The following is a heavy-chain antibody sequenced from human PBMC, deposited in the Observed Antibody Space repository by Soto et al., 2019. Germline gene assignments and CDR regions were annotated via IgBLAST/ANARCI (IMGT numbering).Heavy chain of an antibody. CDR1: GGSISSSSYY. V-gene: IGHV4-39*01. CDR2: IYYSGST. Sequence: SETLSLTCTVSGGSISSSSYYWGWIRQPPGKGLEWIGSIYYSGSTYYNPSLKSRVTISVDTSKNQFSLKLSSVTAADTAVYYCARRDYDFWSGYPNWLDPWGQGTLVTVSS. J-gene: IGHJ5*02. D-gene: IGHD3-3*01. CDR3: ARRDYDFWSGYPNWLDP.